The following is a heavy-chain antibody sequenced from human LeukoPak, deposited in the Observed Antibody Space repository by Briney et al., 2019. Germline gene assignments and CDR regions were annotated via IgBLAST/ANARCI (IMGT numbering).Heavy chain of an antibody. CDR1: GFPSNSFA. Sequence: GGSLRLSCEASGFPSNSFALHWVRQSPGKGLEWVALISSDGATKHYADSVKGRFTISRDNAKNSLYLQMNSLRAEDTALYYCAKGSSGWHQYFQHWGQGTLVTVSS. V-gene: IGHV3-30-3*01. J-gene: IGHJ1*01. D-gene: IGHD6-19*01. CDR3: AKGSSGWHQYFQH. CDR2: ISSDGATK.